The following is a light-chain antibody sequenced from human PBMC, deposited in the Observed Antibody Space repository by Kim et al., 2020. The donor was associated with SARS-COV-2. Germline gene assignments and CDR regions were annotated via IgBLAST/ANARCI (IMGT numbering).Light chain of an antibody. V-gene: IGKV1-5*03. CDR3: QQYYTFSPWT. Sequence: DIQMTQSPSTLSASVGARVTITCRASQSISTWLAWYQQKPGEAPKLLIYKASSLQSGVPSRFGGSGSGTEFTLTISSLQPDDFATYYCQQYYTFSPWTFGQGTKVDIK. J-gene: IGKJ1*01. CDR1: QSISTW. CDR2: KAS.